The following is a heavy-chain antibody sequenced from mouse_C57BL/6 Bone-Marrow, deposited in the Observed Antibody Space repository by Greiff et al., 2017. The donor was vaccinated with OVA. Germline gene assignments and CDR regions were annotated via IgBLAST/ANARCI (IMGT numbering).Heavy chain of an antibody. CDR2: IYPGDGDT. Sequence: QVQLQQSGPELVKPGASVKISCKASGYAFSSSWMNWVKQRPGKGLEWIGRIYPGDGDTNYNGNFKGLGTMTEDQSSRVAYMHLSRLPSEASAVYFGARSYERYFDVWGKGTTVTVSS. V-gene: IGHV1-82*01. J-gene: IGHJ1*03. CDR1: GYAFSSSW. CDR3: ARSYERYFDV. D-gene: IGHD1-1*01.